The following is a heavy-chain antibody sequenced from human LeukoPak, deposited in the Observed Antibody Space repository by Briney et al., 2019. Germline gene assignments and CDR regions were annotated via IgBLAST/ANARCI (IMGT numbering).Heavy chain of an antibody. V-gene: IGHV3-7*01. CDR2: IKQDGSEK. D-gene: IGHD5-18*01. CDR3: ARAPDTAMVGFDY. CDR1: GFTFSSYW. Sequence: PGGSLRLSCAASGFTFSSYWMSWVRQAPGKGLEWVANIKQDGSEKYYVDSVKGRFTISRDNAKNSLYLQMNSLRAEDTAVYYCARAPDTAMVGFDYWGQGTLVTVSS. J-gene: IGHJ4*02.